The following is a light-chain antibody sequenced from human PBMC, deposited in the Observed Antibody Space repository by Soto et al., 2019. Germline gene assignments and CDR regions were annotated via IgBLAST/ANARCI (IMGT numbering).Light chain of an antibody. CDR1: QSISSW. Sequence: NHMPASPTTVSASVGSRVTITFRASQSISSWLAWYQQKPGKAPKLLIYDASSLGSGVPSRFSGSGSGTEFTLTISSLQPDDFATYYCQQYNRAWQFGQGSKVDIK. CDR3: QQYNRAWQ. CDR2: DAS. J-gene: IGKJ1*01. V-gene: IGKV1-5*01.